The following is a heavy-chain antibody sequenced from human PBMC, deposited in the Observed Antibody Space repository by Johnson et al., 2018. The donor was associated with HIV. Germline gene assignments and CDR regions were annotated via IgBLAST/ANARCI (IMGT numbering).Heavy chain of an antibody. CDR3: AKDIVYGVYGSQGAFHI. Sequence: VHLVESGGGLAEPGRSLRLSCEASGFKFDDYAMHWVRQFPVKGLEWVSGISWNSGSIDYAASVKGRFSISRDNPKKSLYLQMNGLRPEDTGIYYCAKDIVYGVYGSQGAFHIWGRGTMVKVSS. J-gene: IGHJ3*02. CDR2: ISWNSGSI. CDR1: GFKFDDYA. D-gene: IGHD4-17*01. V-gene: IGHV3-9*01.